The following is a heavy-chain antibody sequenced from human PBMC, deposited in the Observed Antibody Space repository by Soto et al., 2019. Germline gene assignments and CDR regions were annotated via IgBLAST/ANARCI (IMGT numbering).Heavy chain of an antibody. J-gene: IGHJ4*02. CDR1: GGSINGNTYS. Sequence: SETLSLTCSISGGSINGNTYSWGWIRQPPGRGLEWIGNTYSSGGAYYDPSFKSRASISVDTSKSQFSLNLSSVTAADTAVYYCARIRGGAAAGIVDNWGQGTLVTVSS. D-gene: IGHD6-13*01. CDR3: ARIRGGAAAGIVDN. CDR2: TYSSGGA. V-gene: IGHV4-39*07.